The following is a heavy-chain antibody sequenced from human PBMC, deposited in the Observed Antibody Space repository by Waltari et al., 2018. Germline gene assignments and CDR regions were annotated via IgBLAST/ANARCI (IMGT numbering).Heavy chain of an antibody. Sequence: EVQLVESGGGLVKPGGSLRLSCAASGFTSSSIAMTRVRQAPGKGLEWVSSINSNSYIYYADSVKGRFTISRDNAKNSLYLQMNSLRAEDTAVYYCAREGGYCSGGSCRWFDPWGQGTLVTVSS. CDR2: INSNSYI. CDR3: AREGGYCSGGSCRWFDP. CDR1: GFTSSSIA. J-gene: IGHJ5*02. D-gene: IGHD2-15*01. V-gene: IGHV3-21*01.